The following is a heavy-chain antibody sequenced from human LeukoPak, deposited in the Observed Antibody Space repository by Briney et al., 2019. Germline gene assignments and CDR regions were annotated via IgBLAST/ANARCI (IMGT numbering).Heavy chain of an antibody. CDR1: GGSISSYY. V-gene: IGHV4-4*07. Sequence: SETLSLTCTVSGGSISSYYWSWIRQPAGKGLERIGRIYTSGSTNYNPSLKSRVTMSVDTSKNQFSLKLSSVTAADTAVYYCARGSYCSSTSCYDYYYYYMDVWGKGTTVTVSS. CDR2: IYTSGST. CDR3: ARGSYCSSTSCYDYYYYYMDV. J-gene: IGHJ6*03. D-gene: IGHD2-2*01.